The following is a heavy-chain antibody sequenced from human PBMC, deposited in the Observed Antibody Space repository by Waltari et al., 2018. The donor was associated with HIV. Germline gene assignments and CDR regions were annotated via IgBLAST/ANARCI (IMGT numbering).Heavy chain of an antibody. CDR3: SKDLLTNIRGGAFDP. D-gene: IGHD3-10*01. CDR1: GFNFSGYG. Sequence: QVQLVESGGGVVQPGGSLRLSCVASGFNFSGYGMHWVRQGPGKGLEVVTFIREDGSSESYLRAVKGRFTISRDNSKNIVYLQMNSLRPEDTAIYYCSKDLLTNIRGGAFDPWGQGTLVTVSS. V-gene: IGHV3-30*02. CDR2: IREDGSSE. J-gene: IGHJ5*02.